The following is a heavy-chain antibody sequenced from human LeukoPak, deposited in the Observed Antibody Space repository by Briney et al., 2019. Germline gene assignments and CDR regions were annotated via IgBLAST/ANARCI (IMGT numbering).Heavy chain of an antibody. CDR3: AKGGSPMGYCSSTSCYAGAYYFDY. CDR1: GFTFSSYG. J-gene: IGHJ4*02. CDR2: ISYDGSNK. D-gene: IGHD2-2*01. Sequence: GRSLRLSCAASGFTFSSYGMHWVRQAPGKGLEWVAVISYDGSNKYYADSVKGRFTISRDNSKNTLYLQMNSLRAEDTAVYYCAKGGSPMGYCSSTSCYAGAYYFDYWGQGTLVTVSS. V-gene: IGHV3-30*18.